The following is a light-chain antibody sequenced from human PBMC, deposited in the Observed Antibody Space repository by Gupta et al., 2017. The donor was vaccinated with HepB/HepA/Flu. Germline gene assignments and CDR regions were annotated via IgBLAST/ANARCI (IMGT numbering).Light chain of an antibody. CDR3: QHRSILDT. CDR2: DTS. CDR1: QSINNY. Sequence: EVVLTQSPATLSLSPGERATRSCRASQSINNYLDWYQHKPGQAPRLLIYDTSSSANGVPHRFSGSGSGTDFTLTSSMRETEDFAVYCGQHRSILDTFGRGTKLEIK. V-gene: IGKV3-11*01. J-gene: IGKJ4*01.